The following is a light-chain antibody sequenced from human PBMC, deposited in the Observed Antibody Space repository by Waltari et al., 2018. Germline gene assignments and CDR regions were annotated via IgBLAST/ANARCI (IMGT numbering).Light chain of an antibody. CDR1: QGIMSW. CDR3: QEANSFPLT. CDR2: ATS. V-gene: IGKV1-12*01. J-gene: IGKJ4*01. Sequence: DIQMTQSPPSVSASVGASVTIPFRASQGIMSWLSWYQQKPGKAPKLLIYATSNLQSGVPSRFSGSGSGTEFTLTISSLQPEDVATYYCQEANSFPLTFGGGTKVEI.